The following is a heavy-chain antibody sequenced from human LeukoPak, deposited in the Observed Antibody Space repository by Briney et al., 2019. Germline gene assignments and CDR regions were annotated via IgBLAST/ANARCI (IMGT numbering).Heavy chain of an antibody. Sequence: GGSLRLSCAASGFTFSSNGMHWVRQAPGKGLEWVALIRYDGSNKYYADSVKGRFTISRDNSKNTLYLQMNSLRAEDTAVYYCARAYDSKNWFDPWGQGTLVTVSS. CDR2: IRYDGSNK. J-gene: IGHJ5*02. CDR3: ARAYDSKNWFDP. CDR1: GFTFSSNG. D-gene: IGHD3-22*01. V-gene: IGHV3-30*02.